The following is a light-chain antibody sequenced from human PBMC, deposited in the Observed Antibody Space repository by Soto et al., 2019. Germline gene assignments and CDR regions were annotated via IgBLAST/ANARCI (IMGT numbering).Light chain of an antibody. CDR2: EVT. CDR1: SSDVGDYKY. J-gene: IGLJ2*01. V-gene: IGLV2-14*01. Sequence: QSALTQPASVSGSPGQSITISCTGTSSDVGDYKYVSWYQQHPGKAPKLMIYEVTNRPSGVSDRFSGSQYGTTASLIISGLQAEDEADYYCTSYTSSSTLVFGGGTKVTVL. CDR3: TSYTSSSTLV.